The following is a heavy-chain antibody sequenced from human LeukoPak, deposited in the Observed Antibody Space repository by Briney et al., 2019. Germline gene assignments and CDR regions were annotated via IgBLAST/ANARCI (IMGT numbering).Heavy chain of an antibody. CDR2: ITNSGENT. CDR1: GFSFPYG. CDR3: VREAAATLFDY. V-gene: IGHV3-23*01. J-gene: IGHJ4*02. D-gene: IGHD1-26*01. Sequence: GGSLRLSCEASGFSFPYGMSWVRQAPGKGLEWVSGITNSGENTYYADSVKGRFTISRDNSKNTLFLEMNSLRAEDTAVYYCVREAAATLFDYWGQGTLVTVSS.